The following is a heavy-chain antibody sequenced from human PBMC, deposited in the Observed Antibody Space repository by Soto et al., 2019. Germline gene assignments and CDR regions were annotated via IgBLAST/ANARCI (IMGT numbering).Heavy chain of an antibody. CDR2: IYYSGST. Sequence: SETLSLTCTVSGGSISSYYWSWIRQPPGKGLEWIGYIYYSGSTNYNPSLKSRVTISVDTSKNQFSLKLSSVTAADTAVYYCARHIVPAAGFDPWGQGTLVTVSS. J-gene: IGHJ5*02. V-gene: IGHV4-59*08. CDR1: GGSISSYY. CDR3: ARHIVPAAGFDP. D-gene: IGHD2-2*01.